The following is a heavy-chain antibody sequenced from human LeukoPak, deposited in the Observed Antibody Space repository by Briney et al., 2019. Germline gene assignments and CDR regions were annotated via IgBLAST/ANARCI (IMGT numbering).Heavy chain of an antibody. CDR3: AKGIAVDS. V-gene: IGHV3-30*18. Sequence: GRSLRLSCAASGFTFSSYGMHWVRQAPGKGLEWVAVISYDGSNKYYADSVKGRFTISRDNSKNTLYLQMNSLRAEDTAVYYCAKGIAVDSWGQGTLVTVSS. J-gene: IGHJ5*02. CDR1: GFTFSSYG. D-gene: IGHD6-19*01. CDR2: ISYDGSNK.